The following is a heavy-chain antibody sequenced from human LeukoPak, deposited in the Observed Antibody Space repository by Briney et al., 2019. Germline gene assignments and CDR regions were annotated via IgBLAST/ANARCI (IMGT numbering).Heavy chain of an antibody. J-gene: IGHJ4*02. CDR3: ARDLYYYDSSGYSPA. D-gene: IGHD3-22*01. CDR2: ISSSSSYI. V-gene: IGHV3-21*01. CDR1: GFTFSSYS. Sequence: PGGSLRLSCAASGFTFSSYSMNWVRQAPGKGLEWVSSISSSSSYIYYADSVKGRFTISRDNAKNSLYRQMDSLRAEDTAVYYCARDLYYYDSSGYSPAWGQGTLVTVSS.